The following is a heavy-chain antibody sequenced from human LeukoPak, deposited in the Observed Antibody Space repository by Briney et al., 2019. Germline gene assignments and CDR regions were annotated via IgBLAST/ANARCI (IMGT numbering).Heavy chain of an antibody. CDR2: TYYRSKWSN. V-gene: IGHV6-1*01. CDR1: GDSVSSNSAA. J-gene: IGHJ3*02. CDR3: ARDQPKVGAPFDI. D-gene: IGHD1-26*01. Sequence: SQTLSLTCAISGDSVSSNSAAWNWIRQSPSRGLEWLGRTYYRSKWSNDYAVSVNSRITINPDTSKNQFSLQLHSLTPEDTAVYYCARDQPKVGAPFDIWGQGTMVTVSS.